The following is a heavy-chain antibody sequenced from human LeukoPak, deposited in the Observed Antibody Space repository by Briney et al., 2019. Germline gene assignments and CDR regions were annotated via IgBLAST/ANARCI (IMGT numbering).Heavy chain of an antibody. CDR1: GYTFSSYW. CDR2: IYPDDSDT. CDR3: ARHRKDIGFDS. Sequence: GESLKISCKGSGYTFSSYWIGWVRQMPGKGQEWMAIIYPDDSDTRYSPSFQGQVTISADKSISTAYLQWSSLKASDTAMYYCARHRKDIGFDSWGQGTLVTVPS. V-gene: IGHV5-51*01. J-gene: IGHJ4*02. D-gene: IGHD2-15*01.